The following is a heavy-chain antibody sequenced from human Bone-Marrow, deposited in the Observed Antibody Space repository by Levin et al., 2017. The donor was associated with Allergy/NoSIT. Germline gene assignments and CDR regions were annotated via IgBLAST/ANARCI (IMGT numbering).Heavy chain of an antibody. J-gene: IGHJ6*02. D-gene: IGHD3-22*01. CDR1: EFTFDTYG. V-gene: IGHV3-33*01. Sequence: GESLKISCVTSEFTFDTYGMHWVRQAPGKGLEWVAVIWHDGRRKYHADSVKGRFTISRDNSESTVSLQMNSLRVEDTALYYCVRDSGLYGLDVWGQGTTVIVSS. CDR3: VRDSGLYGLDV. CDR2: IWHDGRRK.